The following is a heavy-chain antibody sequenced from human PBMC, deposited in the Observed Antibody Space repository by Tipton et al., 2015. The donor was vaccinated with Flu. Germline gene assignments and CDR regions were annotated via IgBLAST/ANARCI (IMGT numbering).Heavy chain of an antibody. V-gene: IGHV3-9*01. CDR3: AKDIEALITMVQGVTYYGMDV. Sequence: SLRLSCAASGFTFDDYAMHWVRQAPGKGLEWVSGISWNSGSIGYADPVKGRFTISRDNAKNSLYLQMNSLRAEDTALYYCAKDIEALITMVQGVTYYGMDVWGQGTTVTVSS. CDR1: GFTFDDYA. D-gene: IGHD3-10*01. CDR2: ISWNSGSI. J-gene: IGHJ6*02.